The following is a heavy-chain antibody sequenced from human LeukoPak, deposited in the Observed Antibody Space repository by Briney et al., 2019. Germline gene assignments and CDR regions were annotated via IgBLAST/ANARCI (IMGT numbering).Heavy chain of an antibody. D-gene: IGHD2-2*01. CDR2: IYSSGST. CDR1: GGSISSYY. Sequence: NASETLSLTCTVSGGSISSYYWSWIRQPAGKGLEWIGRIYSSGSTNYNPSLKSRVTMSVDTSKNQFSLKLSFVTAADTAVYYCARGQYHLLYWYFDLWGRGTLVTVSS. CDR3: ARGQYHLLYWYFDL. J-gene: IGHJ2*01. V-gene: IGHV4-4*07.